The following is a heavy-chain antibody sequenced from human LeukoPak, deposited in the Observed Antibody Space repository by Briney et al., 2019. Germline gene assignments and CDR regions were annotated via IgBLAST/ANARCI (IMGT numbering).Heavy chain of an antibody. V-gene: IGHV4-34*01. CDR3: ARGGVYRWNYGDYRPRGQLDY. CDR2: INHRGSN. CDR1: VGFFSGYY. J-gene: IGHJ4*02. D-gene: IGHD4-17*01. Sequence: SETLPLTCAVYVGFFSGYYWSWIRQPPGKGLEWIGEINHRGSNNYNPCLTSRVPISVDTSKNQFYLKLSSVTAADTAVYYCARGGVYRWNYGDYRPRGQLDYWGQGTLVSVSS.